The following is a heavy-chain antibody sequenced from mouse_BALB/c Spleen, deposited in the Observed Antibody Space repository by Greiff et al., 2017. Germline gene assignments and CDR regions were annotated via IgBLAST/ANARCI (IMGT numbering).Heavy chain of an antibody. CDR1: GFSLTSYG. D-gene: IGHD1-1*01. CDR2: IWAGGST. Sequence: QVQLKESGPGLVAPSQSLSITCTVSGFSLTSYGVHWVRQPPGKGLEWLGVIWAGGSTNYNSALMSRLSISKDNSKSQVFLKMNSLQTDDTAMYYCARGGIRSVADYWGQGTTLTVSS. V-gene: IGHV2-9*02. J-gene: IGHJ2*01. CDR3: ARGGIRSVADY.